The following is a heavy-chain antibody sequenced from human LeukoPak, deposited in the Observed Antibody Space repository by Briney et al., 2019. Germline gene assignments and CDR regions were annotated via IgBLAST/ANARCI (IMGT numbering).Heavy chain of an antibody. Sequence: AGGSLRLSCAASGFTFSSYGMSWVRQAPGKGLECVANIKLDGSEKYYVESVKGRFTISRDNAKNSLYLQMNSLRAEDTAVYYCAAPPVGSGWYDALQHWGQGTLVIVSS. D-gene: IGHD6-19*01. V-gene: IGHV3-7*01. J-gene: IGHJ1*01. CDR2: IKLDGSEK. CDR3: AAPPVGSGWYDALQH. CDR1: GFTFSSYG.